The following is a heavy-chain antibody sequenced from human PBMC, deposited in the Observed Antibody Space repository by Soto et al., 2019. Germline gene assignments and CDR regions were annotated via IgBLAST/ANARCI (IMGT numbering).Heavy chain of an antibody. CDR1: GYSISSGYY. J-gene: IGHJ6*02. CDR2: IYHSGST. Sequence: PSETLSLTCAVSGYSISSGYYWGWIRQPPGKGLEWIGSIYHSGSTYYNPSLKSRVTISVDTSKNQFSLILASVTAADTAVYYCARALVTDYNSRDYHYYFAMDVWGQGTSVTVSS. CDR3: ARALVTDYNSRDYHYYFAMDV. D-gene: IGHD3-22*01. V-gene: IGHV4-38-2*01.